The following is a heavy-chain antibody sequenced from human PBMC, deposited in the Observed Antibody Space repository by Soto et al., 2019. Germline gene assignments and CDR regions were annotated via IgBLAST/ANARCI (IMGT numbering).Heavy chain of an antibody. CDR3: ATQGRSVSSYYFAY. V-gene: IGHV3-64*01. Sequence: EVQLVESGGGLVQPGGSLRLSCAASGFTFSSYAMHWVRQAPGKGLEYVSAISSNGGSTYYANSVKGRFTISRDNSKNTLYLQMGSLRAEDMAVYYSATQGRSVSSYYFAYWAQGTLFTVSS. J-gene: IGHJ4*02. CDR2: ISSNGGST. CDR1: GFTFSSYA. D-gene: IGHD3-10*01.